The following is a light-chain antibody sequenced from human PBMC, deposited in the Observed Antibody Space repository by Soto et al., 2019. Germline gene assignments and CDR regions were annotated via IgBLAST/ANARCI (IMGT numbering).Light chain of an antibody. CDR3: QQYSHYPLT. J-gene: IGKJ4*01. Sequence: DIQMTQSPSTVSACVGDRVIISCRASQNITNWLAWYQQKPGKAPELLIYTASILETGVPSRFSGSGSETEFSLTISSLQPDDLATYYCQQYSHYPLTFGGGTKVDIK. V-gene: IGKV1-5*03. CDR1: QNITNW. CDR2: TAS.